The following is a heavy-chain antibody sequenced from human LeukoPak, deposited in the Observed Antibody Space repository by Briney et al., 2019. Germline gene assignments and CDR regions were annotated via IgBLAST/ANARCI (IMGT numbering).Heavy chain of an antibody. D-gene: IGHD3-22*01. CDR1: GFTHGHFA. Sequence: GGSLTHTCSTSGFTHGHFAMHWVRQAGGKEVAGVGFVSSKGYDGTTQYAASVKGRFIISRDDSNSIAYLQRNSLKSEDTGVYYCTLDSSGYSYSYDYWGQGTLVTVSS. J-gene: IGHJ4*02. CDR3: TLDSSGYSYSYDY. CDR2: VSSKGYDGTT. V-gene: IGHV3-49*04.